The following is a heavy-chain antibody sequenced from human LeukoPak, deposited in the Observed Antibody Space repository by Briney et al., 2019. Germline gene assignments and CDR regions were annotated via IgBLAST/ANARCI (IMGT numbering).Heavy chain of an antibody. CDR3: ARGRGEYNYGAEFQH. CDR2: MNPNSANT. D-gene: IGHD5-18*01. Sequence: GESQKVSCKASGYTFTSYDINWVRQATGQGLEWMGWMNPNSANTGYAQKFQGRVTMTRNTSISTAYMELSSLRSEDTAVCYCARGRGEYNYGAEFQHWGQGTLVTVSS. J-gene: IGHJ1*01. CDR1: GYTFTSYD. V-gene: IGHV1-8*01.